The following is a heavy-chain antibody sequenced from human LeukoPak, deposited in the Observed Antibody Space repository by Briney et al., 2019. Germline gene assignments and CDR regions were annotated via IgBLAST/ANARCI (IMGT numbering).Heavy chain of an antibody. J-gene: IGHJ4*02. D-gene: IGHD6-13*01. Sequence: GGSLRLSCAASGFTFSSYSMNWVRQAPGKGLEWVSSISSSSSYIYYADSVKGRFTISRDNAKNSLYLQMNSLRAEDTAVYYCAKKGISGSWSGGFDFWGQGTLVTVSS. CDR3: AKKGISGSWSGGFDF. V-gene: IGHV3-21*04. CDR2: ISSSSSYI. CDR1: GFTFSSYS.